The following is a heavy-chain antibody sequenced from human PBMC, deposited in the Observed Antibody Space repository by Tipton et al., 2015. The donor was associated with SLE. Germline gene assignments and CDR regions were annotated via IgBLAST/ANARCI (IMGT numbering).Heavy chain of an antibody. D-gene: IGHD6-13*01. J-gene: IGHJ4*02. CDR2: INHSGST. V-gene: IGHV4-34*01. CDR3: ARGPDRAAFD. CDR1: GGSFSGYY. Sequence: TLSLTCAVYGGSFSGYYWSWIRQPPGKGLEWIGEINHSGSTNYNPSLKSRVTISVDTSKNQFSLKLSSVTAADTAAYYCARGPDRAAFDWGQGTLVTVSS.